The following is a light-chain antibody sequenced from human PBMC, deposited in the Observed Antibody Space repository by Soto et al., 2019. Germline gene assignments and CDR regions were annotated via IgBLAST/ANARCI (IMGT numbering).Light chain of an antibody. CDR2: DVS. CDR1: SSDVGGYNY. V-gene: IGLV2-14*01. Sequence: QSALTQPASVSGSPGQSITISCTGTSSDVGGYNYVSWYQQHPGKVPKLMIYDVSNRPSGVSNRFSGSKSGNTDSLTISGLQAEDEADYYCSSYTSSSTLYVFGTGTKLTVL. CDR3: SSYTSSSTLYV. J-gene: IGLJ1*01.